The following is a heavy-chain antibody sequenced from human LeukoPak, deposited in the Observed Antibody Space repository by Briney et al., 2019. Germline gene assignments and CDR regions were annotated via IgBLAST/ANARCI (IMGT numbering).Heavy chain of an antibody. V-gene: IGHV3-23*01. J-gene: IGHJ4*02. CDR3: AKEAIKYDSTRGGFDY. Sequence: TGGSERLSCAVSGFPLSSYDMIWVRQAPGKGLEWVSAISGSGGSTYYADSVKGRFTISRDNSKNTLYLQMNSLRAEDTAVYYCAKEAIKYDSTRGGFDYWDQGALVTVSS. D-gene: IGHD2/OR15-2a*01. CDR1: GFPLSSYD. CDR2: ISGSGGST.